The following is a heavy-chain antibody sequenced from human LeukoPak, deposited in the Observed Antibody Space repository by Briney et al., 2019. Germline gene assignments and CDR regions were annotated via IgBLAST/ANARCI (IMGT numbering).Heavy chain of an antibody. V-gene: IGHV4-59*08. Sequence: SETPSLTCTVSGSMYNYYWSWIRQPPGKGLEWIGYIHYNGITNYSPSLKSRVTMSLDTSKNQVSLKLNSVSAADTAVYYCARHISSGGTYAHFDYWGQGTLVTVSS. J-gene: IGHJ4*02. CDR3: ARHISSGGTYAHFDY. CDR1: GSMYNYY. CDR2: IHYNGIT. D-gene: IGHD1-26*01.